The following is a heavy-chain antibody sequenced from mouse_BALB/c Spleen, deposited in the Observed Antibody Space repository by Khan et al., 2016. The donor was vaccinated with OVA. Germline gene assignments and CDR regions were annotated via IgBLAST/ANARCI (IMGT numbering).Heavy chain of an antibody. D-gene: IGHD1-1*01. CDR1: GYSITSNYA. J-gene: IGHJ4*01. CDR2: IRYSDST. CDR3: ARGNDYGYAMDY. V-gene: IGHV3-2*02. Sequence: EVELVESGPGLVKPSQSLSLTCTVTGYSITSNYAWNWLRQFPGNKLEWMGYIRYSDSTSYNPSLTSRISITRATSKNQFFLQLNSGTAEDTATYYCARGNDYGYAMDYWGQGTSVTVSS.